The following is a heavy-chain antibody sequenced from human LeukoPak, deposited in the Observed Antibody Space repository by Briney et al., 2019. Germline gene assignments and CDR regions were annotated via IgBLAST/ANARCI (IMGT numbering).Heavy chain of an antibody. D-gene: IGHD3-22*01. V-gene: IGHV3-23*01. CDR3: AKDISYDTDFDY. CDR1: GGSISSYY. Sequence: ETLSLTCTVSGGSISSYYWSWVRQAPGKGLEWVSAISGSGGSTYYADSVKGRFTISRDNSKNTLYLQMNSLRAEDTAVYYCAKDISYDTDFDYWGQGTLVTVSS. J-gene: IGHJ4*02. CDR2: ISGSGGST.